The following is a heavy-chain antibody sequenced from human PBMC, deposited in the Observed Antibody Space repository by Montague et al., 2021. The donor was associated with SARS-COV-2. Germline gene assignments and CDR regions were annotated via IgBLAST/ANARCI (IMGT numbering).Heavy chain of an antibody. D-gene: IGHD4-17*01. V-gene: IGHV4-34*01. Sequence: SETLSLTCAVYGGSFSGYYWSWIRQPPGKGLEWIGEINHSGSTDYNPSLKNRVTISVDTSKNQFSLKLTSVTASDTAVYYCARGTRHDYGDSHYFDYWGQGALVTVSS. J-gene: IGHJ4*02. CDR2: INHSGST. CDR1: GGSFSGYY. CDR3: ARGTRHDYGDSHYFDY.